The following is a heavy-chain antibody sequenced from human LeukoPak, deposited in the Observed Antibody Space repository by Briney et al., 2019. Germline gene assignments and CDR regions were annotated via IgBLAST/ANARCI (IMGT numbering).Heavy chain of an antibody. Sequence: PGGSLRLSCAASGFPFSSYGMYWVRQAPGKGLEWVAFIRYHGSNEYYADSVKGRFTISRDNSKNTLYLQMNSLRAEDTALYYCAKGPYYYDSSGYYLDYWGQGTLVTVSS. J-gene: IGHJ4*02. CDR2: IRYHGSNE. D-gene: IGHD3-22*01. CDR3: AKGPYYYDSSGYYLDY. V-gene: IGHV3-30*02. CDR1: GFPFSSYG.